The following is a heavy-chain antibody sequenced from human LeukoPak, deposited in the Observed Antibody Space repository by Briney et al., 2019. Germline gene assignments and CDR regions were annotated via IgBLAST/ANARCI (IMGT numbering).Heavy chain of an antibody. CDR1: GYTFTGYY. CDR2: INPNSGGT. Sequence: ASVKVSCKASGYTFTGYYMHWVRQAPGQGLEWMGWINPNSGGTNYAQKFQGRVTMTRDTSISTAYMELISLTSDDTAVYYCARDGGDTLLRGVMNYFVYWGQGTLVTVSS. J-gene: IGHJ4*02. CDR3: ARDGGDTLLRGVMNYFVY. D-gene: IGHD3-10*01. V-gene: IGHV1-2*02.